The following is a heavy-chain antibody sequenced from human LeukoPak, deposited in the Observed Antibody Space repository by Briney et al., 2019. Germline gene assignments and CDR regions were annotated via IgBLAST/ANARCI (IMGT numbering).Heavy chain of an antibody. Sequence: PSETLSLTCTVSGGSISSSSYYWGWIRQPPGKGLEWIGSIYYSGSTYYNPSLKSRVTISVDTSKNQFSLKLSSVTAADTAVYYCAREGLGVDVWGKGTTVTVSS. CDR3: AREGLGVDV. J-gene: IGHJ6*04. CDR2: IYYSGST. V-gene: IGHV4-39*07. CDR1: GGSISSSSYY. D-gene: IGHD6-19*01.